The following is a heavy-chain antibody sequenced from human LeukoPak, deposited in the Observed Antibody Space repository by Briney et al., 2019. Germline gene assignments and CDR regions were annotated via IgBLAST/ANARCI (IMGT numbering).Heavy chain of an antibody. D-gene: IGHD3-16*02. Sequence: SETLSLTCTVSGGSISSGDHYWSWIRQPPGTGLEWIGYIYYSGSTYYNPSLKSRVTISVDTSKNQFSLKLSSVTAADTAVYYCARDAEIWGSYRLPLWGQGTLVTVSS. CDR1: GGSISSGDHY. V-gene: IGHV4-30-4*01. J-gene: IGHJ4*02. CDR3: ARDAEIWGSYRLPL. CDR2: IYYSGST.